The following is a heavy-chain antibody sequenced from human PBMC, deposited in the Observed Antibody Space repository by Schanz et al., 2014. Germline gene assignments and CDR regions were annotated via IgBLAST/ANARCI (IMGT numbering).Heavy chain of an antibody. J-gene: IGHJ4*02. D-gene: IGHD3-3*01. Sequence: QVQLVQSGSELKKPGASVKVSCRTSGYTFTSYAVNWVRQAPGQGLQWMGWINTDTGNPTYAQGFTGRFVFSLDTSVSTTYLQISSLKAEDTAVYYCAREFAGQPSGFDYWGQGTLVTVSS. V-gene: IGHV7-4-1*02. CDR1: GYTFTSYA. CDR3: AREFAGQPSGFDY. CDR2: INTDTGNP.